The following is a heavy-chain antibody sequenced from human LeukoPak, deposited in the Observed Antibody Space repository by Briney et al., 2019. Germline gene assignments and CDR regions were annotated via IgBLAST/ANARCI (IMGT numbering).Heavy chain of an antibody. CDR3: AKDLLGGYSPNNDY. V-gene: IGHV3-23*01. CDR2: ISGSGGST. J-gene: IGHJ4*02. CDR1: GFTFTRYW. Sequence: GGSLRLSCATSGFTFTRYWMAWIRQAPGKGLEWVSAISGSGGSTYYADSVKGRFTISRDNSKNTLYLQMNSLRAEDTAVYYCAKDLLGGYSPNNDYWGQGTLVTVSS. D-gene: IGHD3-22*01.